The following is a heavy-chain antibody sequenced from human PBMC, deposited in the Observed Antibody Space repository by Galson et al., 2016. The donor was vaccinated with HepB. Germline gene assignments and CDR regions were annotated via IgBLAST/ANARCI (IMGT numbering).Heavy chain of an antibody. D-gene: IGHD3-3*01. Sequence: SLRLSCAASGFTYGMHWVRQAPGKGLEWVAVIWYDGSNENYADSVKGRFTISRDNSKDTVYLQMNSLRAEDTAVYYCARWGISMFGGIDYWGQGTLVTVSS. V-gene: IGHV3-33*01. CDR3: ARWGISMFGGIDY. J-gene: IGHJ4*02. CDR2: IWYDGSNE. CDR1: GFTYG.